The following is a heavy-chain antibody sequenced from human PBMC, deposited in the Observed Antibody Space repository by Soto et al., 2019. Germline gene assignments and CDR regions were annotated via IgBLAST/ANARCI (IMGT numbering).Heavy chain of an antibody. J-gene: IGHJ4*02. Sequence: GGSLTLSCAASGFTFSSYRMNWVCQAPGQGLEWVSYISSSSSTIYYADSVKGRFTISRDNAKNSLYLQMNSLRDEDTAVYYCARGLYYYDSRGYWGYWGQGT. CDR1: GFTFSSYR. D-gene: IGHD3-22*01. CDR2: ISSSSSTI. CDR3: ARGLYYYDSRGYWGY. V-gene: IGHV3-48*02.